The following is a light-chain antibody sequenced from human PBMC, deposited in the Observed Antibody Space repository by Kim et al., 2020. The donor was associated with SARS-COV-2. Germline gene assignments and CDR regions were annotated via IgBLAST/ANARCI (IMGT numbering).Light chain of an antibody. CDR3: NSRDSSGNLYV. J-gene: IGLJ1*01. CDR2: GKN. Sequence: ALGPPVSFTCQGDSLRTYYAGWYQQKPGQAPVLVIYGKNNRPSGIPDRFSGSSSGDTASLTITGAQAEDEADYYCNSRDSSGNLYVFGTGTKVTVL. CDR1: SLRTYY. V-gene: IGLV3-19*01.